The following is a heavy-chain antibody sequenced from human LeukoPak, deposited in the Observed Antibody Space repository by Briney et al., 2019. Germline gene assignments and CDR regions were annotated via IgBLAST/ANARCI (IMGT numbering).Heavy chain of an antibody. CDR3: AKGRGYSGDDDAFDI. CDR1: GFTFSSYA. J-gene: IGHJ3*02. CDR2: ISSGGAYT. Sequence: GGSLRLSCAASGFTFSSYAMTWVRQAPGKGLEWVSTISSGGAYTYYADSVKGRFTISRDNSKNTVYLQMNSLRVEDTAVYYCAKGRGYSGDDDAFDIWGQGTMVTVSS. D-gene: IGHD5-12*01. V-gene: IGHV3-23*01.